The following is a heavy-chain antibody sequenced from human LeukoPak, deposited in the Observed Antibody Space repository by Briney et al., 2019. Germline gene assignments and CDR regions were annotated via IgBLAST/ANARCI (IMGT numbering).Heavy chain of an antibody. D-gene: IGHD6-19*01. V-gene: IGHV4-34*01. CDR1: GGSISSYY. Sequence: SETLSLTCTVSGGSISSYYWSWIRQPPGKGLEWIGEINHSGSTNYNPSLKSRVTISVDTSKNQFSLKLSSVTAADTAVYYCASSSSGWSDFDYWGQGTLVTVSS. J-gene: IGHJ4*02. CDR3: ASSSSGWSDFDY. CDR2: INHSGST.